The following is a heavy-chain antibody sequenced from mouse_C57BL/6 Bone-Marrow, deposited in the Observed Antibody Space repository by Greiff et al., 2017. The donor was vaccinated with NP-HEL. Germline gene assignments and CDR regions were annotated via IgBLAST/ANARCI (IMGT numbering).Heavy chain of an antibody. V-gene: IGHV14-4*01. J-gene: IGHJ1*03. Sequence: VHVKQSGAELVRPGASVKLSCTASGFNIKDDYMHWVKQRPEQGLEWIGWIDPENGDTEYASKFQGKATITADTSSNTAYLQLSSLTSEYTAVYYCTNYYGSSSWYFDVWGTGTTVTVSS. CDR3: TNYYGSSSWYFDV. D-gene: IGHD1-1*01. CDR1: GFNIKDDY. CDR2: IDPENGDT.